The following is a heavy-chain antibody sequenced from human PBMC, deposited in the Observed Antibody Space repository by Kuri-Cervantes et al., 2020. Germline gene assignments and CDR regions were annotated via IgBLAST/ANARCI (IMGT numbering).Heavy chain of an antibody. Sequence: LRLSCTVSGGSISSGDYYWSWIRQPPGKGLEWIGYIYYSGSTYYNPSLKSRVTISVDTSKNQFSLKLSSVTAADTAVYYCARVVPAASGYYYGMDVWGQGTTVTVSS. CDR3: ARVVPAASGYYYGMDV. CDR2: IYYSGST. CDR1: GGSISSGDYY. D-gene: IGHD2-2*01. J-gene: IGHJ6*02. V-gene: IGHV4-30-4*01.